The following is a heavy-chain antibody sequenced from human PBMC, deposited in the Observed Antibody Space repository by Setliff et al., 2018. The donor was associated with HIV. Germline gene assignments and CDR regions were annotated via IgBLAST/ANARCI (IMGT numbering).Heavy chain of an antibody. D-gene: IGHD6-6*01. CDR2: ISPNSGGT. Sequence: ASVKVSCKASGYTFTGYYLHWVRQAPGQELEWMGWISPNSGGTNFAQRFQGWVTLTRDTSISTAYMDLSRLKSDDTAVYYCARGGIAARPYYFDYWGQGTLVTVSS. CDR3: ARGGIAARPYYFDY. V-gene: IGHV1-2*04. CDR1: GYTFTGYY. J-gene: IGHJ4*02.